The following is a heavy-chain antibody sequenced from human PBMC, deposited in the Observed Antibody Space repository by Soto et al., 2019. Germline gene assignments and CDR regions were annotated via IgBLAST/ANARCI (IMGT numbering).Heavy chain of an antibody. V-gene: IGHV3-23*01. CDR2: ISGSGDST. D-gene: IGHD6-13*01. CDR1: GFTFSSYA. CDR3: AKDRDGAAAGPTKFYGMDV. Sequence: EVQLLESGGGLVQPGGSLRLSCAASGFTFSSYAMSWVRQAPGKGLEWVSVISGSGDSTYYADSVRGRSTISRDNSKNTLYLQMNSLRAADTAVYYWAKDRDGAAAGPTKFYGMDVWGQGTKVTVSS. J-gene: IGHJ6*02.